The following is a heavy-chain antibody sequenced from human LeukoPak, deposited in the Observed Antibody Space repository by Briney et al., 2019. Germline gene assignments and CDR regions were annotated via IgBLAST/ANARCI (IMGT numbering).Heavy chain of an antibody. D-gene: IGHD6-6*01. CDR1: AYTFTAHY. Sequence: ASVKVSCKASAYTFTAHYLHWVRQAPGQGLEWMGWIDPNSGITNSSQKFRGRVTVTRDTSKSTAYMDLRMLSFADAAVVYFGRSASIGVRVKAPYDSWGQGSLGTVSS. J-gene: IGHJ4*02. V-gene: IGHV1-2*02. CDR3: GRSASIGVRVKAPYDS. CDR2: IDPNSGIT.